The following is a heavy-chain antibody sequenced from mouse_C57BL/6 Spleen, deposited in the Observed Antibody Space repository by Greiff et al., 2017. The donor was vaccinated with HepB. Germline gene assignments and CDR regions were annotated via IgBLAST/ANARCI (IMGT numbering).Heavy chain of an antibody. CDR2: IDPSDSET. V-gene: IGHV1-52*01. CDR3: ASSGDYYYAMDD. Sequence: VQLQQPGAELVRPGSSVKLSCTASGYTFTSYWIHWVKQRPIQGLEWIGNIDPSDSETHYNPKFKDKATLTVDKSSSTAYLQLSSLTSEDSAVYYCASSGDYYYAMDDWGKGTSVTVSS. J-gene: IGHJ4*01. D-gene: IGHD2-13*01. CDR1: GYTFTSYW.